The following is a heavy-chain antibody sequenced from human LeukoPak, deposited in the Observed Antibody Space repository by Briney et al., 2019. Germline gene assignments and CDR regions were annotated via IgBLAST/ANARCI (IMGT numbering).Heavy chain of an antibody. CDR2: INHSGST. V-gene: IGHV4-34*01. J-gene: IGHJ4*02. D-gene: IGHD3-22*01. CDR1: GGSFSGYY. CDR3: ARDKYYYDSSGSIRFDY. Sequence: SETLSLTCAVYGGSFSGYYWSWIRQPPGKGLEWIGEINHSGSTNYNPSLKSRVTISVDTSKNQFSLKLSSVTAADTAVYYCARDKYYYDSSGSIRFDYWGQGTLVTVSS.